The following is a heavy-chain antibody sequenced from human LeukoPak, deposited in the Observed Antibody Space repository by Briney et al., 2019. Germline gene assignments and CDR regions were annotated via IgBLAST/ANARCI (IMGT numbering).Heavy chain of an antibody. D-gene: IGHD4-17*01. CDR3: ARSQNWGLRWLQSLFY. J-gene: IGHJ4*02. CDR1: GFTFSSYA. V-gene: IGHV3-30-3*01. Sequence: PGGSLRLSCAASGFTFSSYAMHWVRQAPGKGLEWVAVISYDGGNKYYADSVKGRFTISRDNSKNTLYLQKNSLRAEDTSVYYCARSQNWGLRWLQSLFYWGQGTLVTVSS. CDR2: ISYDGGNK.